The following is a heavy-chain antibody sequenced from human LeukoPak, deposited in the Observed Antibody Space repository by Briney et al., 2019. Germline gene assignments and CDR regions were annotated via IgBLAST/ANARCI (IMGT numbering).Heavy chain of an antibody. Sequence: GGSLRLSCAASGFTFSSYSMNWVRQAPGKGLEWVSYISSSSSTIYYADSVKGRFTISRDNAKNSLYLQMNSLRAEDTAVYYCARRTAMEFYYYYYYMDVWGKGTTVTISS. V-gene: IGHV3-48*04. D-gene: IGHD5-18*01. CDR2: ISSSSSTI. J-gene: IGHJ6*03. CDR3: ARRTAMEFYYYYYYMDV. CDR1: GFTFSSYS.